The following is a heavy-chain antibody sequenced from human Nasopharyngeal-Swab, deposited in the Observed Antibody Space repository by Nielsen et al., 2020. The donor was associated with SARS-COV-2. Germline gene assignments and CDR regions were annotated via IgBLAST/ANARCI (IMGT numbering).Heavy chain of an antibody. V-gene: IGHV1-8*02. J-gene: IGHJ5*02. CDR2: MNPNSGNT. CDR1: GGTFSSYD. CDR3: ARGGHIVVVVAAADNWFDP. D-gene: IGHD2-15*01. Sequence: ASVKVSCKASGGTFSSYDINWVRQATGQGLEWMGCMNPNSGNTGYAQKFQGRVTMTRNTSISTAYMELSSLRSEDTAVYYCARGGHIVVVVAAADNWFDPWGQGTLVTVSS.